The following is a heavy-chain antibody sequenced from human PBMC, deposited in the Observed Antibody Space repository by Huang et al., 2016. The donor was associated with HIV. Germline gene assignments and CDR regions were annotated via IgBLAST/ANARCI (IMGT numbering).Heavy chain of an antibody. D-gene: IGHD4-17*01. CDR1: GGTFSKYA. Sequence: QFHLVQSGAEVKTHGSSVKVSCEASGGTFSKYAISWVRQAPGQGLEWIGGINPMFGTPNYARKFQGRVKITADDSTSTTYVEVSSLRSEDTALYYCARGQLGSYGDYDVLYWGQGTLVTVSS. CDR2: INPMFGTP. CDR3: ARGQLGSYGDYDVLY. V-gene: IGHV1-69*13. J-gene: IGHJ4*02.